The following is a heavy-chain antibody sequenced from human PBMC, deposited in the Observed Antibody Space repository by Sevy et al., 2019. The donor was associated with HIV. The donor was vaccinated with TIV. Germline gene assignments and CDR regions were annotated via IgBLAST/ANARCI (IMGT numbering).Heavy chain of an antibody. CDR1: GFTFSSYA. D-gene: IGHD6-19*01. Sequence: GGSLRLSCAASGFTFSSYAMSWVRQAPGKGLEWVSAISGSGGSTYYADSVKGRFTISRDNSKNTLYLQMNSLGAEDTAVYYCAKAHGIAVAESIDYWGQGTLVTVSS. CDR2: ISGSGGST. J-gene: IGHJ4*02. CDR3: AKAHGIAVAESIDY. V-gene: IGHV3-23*01.